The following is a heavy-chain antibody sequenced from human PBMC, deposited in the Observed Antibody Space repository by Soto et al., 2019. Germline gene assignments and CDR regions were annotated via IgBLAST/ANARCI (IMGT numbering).Heavy chain of an antibody. Sequence: PSETLSLSCAVYGGSFSGYYWSWIRQPPGKGLEWIGEINHSGSTNYNPSLKSRVTISVDTSKNQFSLKLSSVTAADTAVYYCASSRCPWSGYSQNWGQGTLLTVS. D-gene: IGHD3-3*01. CDR2: INHSGST. CDR1: GGSFSGYY. J-gene: IGHJ1*01. V-gene: IGHV4-34*01. CDR3: ASSRCPWSGYSQN.